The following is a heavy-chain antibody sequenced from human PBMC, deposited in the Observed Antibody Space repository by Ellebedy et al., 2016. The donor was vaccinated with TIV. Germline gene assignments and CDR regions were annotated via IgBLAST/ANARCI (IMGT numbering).Heavy chain of an antibody. V-gene: IGHV3-23*01. CDR1: GFTFSPYA. CDR3: AKDRTSGDGYWVFDS. D-gene: IGHD2-21*02. CDR2: IVGSGAE. Sequence: GESLKISCAASGFTFSPYAMAWVRQAPGKGLEWVSGIVGSGAEKYADSVKGRFTISRDNSKRTVELQMRSVRAEETAVYFCAKDRTSGDGYWVFDSWGQGTMVSVSS. J-gene: IGHJ4*02.